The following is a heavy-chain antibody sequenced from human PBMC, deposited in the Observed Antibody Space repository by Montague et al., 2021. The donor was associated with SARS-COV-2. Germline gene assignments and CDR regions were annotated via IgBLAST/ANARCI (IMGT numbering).Heavy chain of an antibody. D-gene: IGHD1-26*01. CDR2: ISYDGSNK. Sequence: SLRLSCAASGFTFSSYAMHWVRQAPGKGLEWVAVISYDGSNKYYADSVKGRFTISRDNSKNTLYLQMNSPRAEDTAAYYCARPRSGSYYSGMDVWGQGTTVTVSS. CDR3: ARPRSGSYYSGMDV. V-gene: IGHV3-30-3*01. J-gene: IGHJ6*02. CDR1: GFTFSSYA.